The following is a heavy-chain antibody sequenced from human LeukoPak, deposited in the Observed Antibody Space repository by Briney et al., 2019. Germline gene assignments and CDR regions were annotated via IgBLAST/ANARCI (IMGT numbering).Heavy chain of an antibody. J-gene: IGHJ6*03. D-gene: IGHD2-8*01. Sequence: GVLRLSCAASGFTFSSYGMSWVRQAPGKGLEWVSAISGSGGSTYYADSVKGRFTISRDNSKNTLDLQLNSLRAEDTAVYYCAKANGDYLTYYYYYYMDVWGKGTTVTTSS. CDR1: GFTFSSYG. V-gene: IGHV3-23*01. CDR3: AKANGDYLTYYYYYYMDV. CDR2: ISGSGGST.